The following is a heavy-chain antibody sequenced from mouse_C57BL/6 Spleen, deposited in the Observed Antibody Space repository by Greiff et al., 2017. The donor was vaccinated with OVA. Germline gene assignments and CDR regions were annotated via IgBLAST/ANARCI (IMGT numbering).Heavy chain of an antibody. CDR2: INPGSGGT. Sequence: VQLQQSGAELVRPGTSVKVSCKASGYAFTNYLIEWVKQRPGQGLEWIGVINPGSGGTNYNEKFKGKATLTADKSSSTAYMQLSSLTSEDSAVYYCARYDGGLGGFAYWGQGTLVTVSA. V-gene: IGHV1-54*01. D-gene: IGHD2-3*01. CDR1: GYAFTNYL. CDR3: ARYDGGLGGFAY. J-gene: IGHJ3*01.